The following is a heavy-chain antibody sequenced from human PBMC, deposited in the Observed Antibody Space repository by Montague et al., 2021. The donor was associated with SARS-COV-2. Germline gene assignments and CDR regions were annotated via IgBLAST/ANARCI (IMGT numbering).Heavy chain of an antibody. D-gene: IGHD4-11*01. CDR2: ISYGGIA. CDR3: AGKVLTVPADY. Sequence: SETLPLTCAVSGVSITSTNWWSLVRQPPGKGLEWIGEISYGGIATYNPSLKSRATIPMDRSRNLFTLKLSSVTAADTAIYYCAGKVLTVPADYWGQGTLVTVS. J-gene: IGHJ4*02. CDR1: GVSITSTNW. V-gene: IGHV4-4*02.